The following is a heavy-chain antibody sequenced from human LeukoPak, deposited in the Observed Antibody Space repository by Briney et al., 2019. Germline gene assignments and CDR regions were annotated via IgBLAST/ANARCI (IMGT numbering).Heavy chain of an antibody. J-gene: IGHJ4*02. CDR1: GYSFTSYW. CDR3: ATTNDYGADRAFDY. D-gene: IGHD4-17*01. CDR2: IYPGDSDT. Sequence: GESLNISCKGSGYSFTSYWIGWVRQMPGKGLEWLGIIYPGDSDTIYSPSFQGQVTISADKSISTAYLQWSSLKASDTAMYYCATTNDYGADRAFDYWGQGTLVTVSS. V-gene: IGHV5-51*03.